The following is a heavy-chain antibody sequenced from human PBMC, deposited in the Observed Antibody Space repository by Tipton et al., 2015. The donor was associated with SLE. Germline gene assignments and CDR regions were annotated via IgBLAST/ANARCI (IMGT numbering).Heavy chain of an antibody. V-gene: IGHV4-4*07. Sequence: TLSLTCTVSGDSISSYYWSWIRQPAGKGLEWIGRSYSSGSTNYNPSLKSRVTMSVDTAKNQFSLKLSSVTAADTAVYYCARLRPPRDYYDNSGYYVDYWGQGTLVTVSS. CDR1: GDSISSYY. CDR3: ARLRPPRDYYDNSGYYVDY. D-gene: IGHD3-22*01. CDR2: SYSSGST. J-gene: IGHJ4*02.